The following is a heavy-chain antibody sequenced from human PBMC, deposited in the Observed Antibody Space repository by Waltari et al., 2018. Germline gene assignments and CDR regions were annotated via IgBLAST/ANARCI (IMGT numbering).Heavy chain of an antibody. CDR1: GYSISSGYY. CDR2: IYHSVRP. V-gene: IGHV4-38-2*01. D-gene: IGHD1-26*01. CDR3: ASSGYYYYMDV. J-gene: IGHJ6*03. Sequence: QVQLQESGPGLVKPSETLSLTCAVSGYSISSGYYWGWIRQPPGKGLEWIGSIYHSVRPYYNPSLKSRVTISVDTSKNQFSLKLSSVTAADTAVYYGASSGYYYYMDVWGKGTTVTVSS.